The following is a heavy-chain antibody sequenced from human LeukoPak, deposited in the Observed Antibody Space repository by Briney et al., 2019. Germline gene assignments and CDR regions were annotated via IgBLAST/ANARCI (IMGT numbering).Heavy chain of an antibody. CDR2: INPDGSTR. CDR3: AKLLGTVTRYDY. V-gene: IGHV3-7*01. J-gene: IGHJ4*02. Sequence: WGSLRLSCVTSGFTFSTSWMSWVRQPPEQGLEWVASINPDGSTRHHVDSVKSRFTISRDNPKRSLSLQMGALSAEDTAVYFCAKLLGTVTRYDYWGPGTLVIVSS. CDR1: GFTFSTSW. D-gene: IGHD1-7*01.